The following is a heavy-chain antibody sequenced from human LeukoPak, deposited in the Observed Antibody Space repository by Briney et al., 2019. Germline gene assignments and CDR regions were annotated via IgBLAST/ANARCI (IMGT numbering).Heavy chain of an antibody. CDR3: TRDGRDGYNYVDL. CDR2: ISYSGVT. V-gene: IGHV4-59*11. CDR1: GGSISSHY. J-gene: IGHJ5*02. D-gene: IGHD5-24*01. Sequence: SQTLSLTCIVSGGSISSHYWSWIRQPPGKGLEWIGYISYSGVTESNPSLKSRVTISVDTSKNQFSLKLSSVTAADTAVYYCTRDGRDGYNYVDLWGQGTLVAVSS.